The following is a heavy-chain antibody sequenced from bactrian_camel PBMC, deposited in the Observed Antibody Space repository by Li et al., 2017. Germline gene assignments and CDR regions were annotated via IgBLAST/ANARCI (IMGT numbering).Heavy chain of an antibody. J-gene: IGHJ6*01. Sequence: DVQLVESGGGSVQPRGSLSLSCVATGFNWRRHCMGWFAQVPGKERDLVAVIDHAGVPMYADSVKGRFTISQDDSKTTIFLQMRGLQPEDTGMYYCAAGAALLVTDLCYTDFRLYGQGTQVTVS. D-gene: IGHD1*01. CDR2: IDHAGVP. CDR1: GFNWRRHC. CDR3: AAGAALLVTDLCYTDFRL. V-gene: IGHV3S67*01.